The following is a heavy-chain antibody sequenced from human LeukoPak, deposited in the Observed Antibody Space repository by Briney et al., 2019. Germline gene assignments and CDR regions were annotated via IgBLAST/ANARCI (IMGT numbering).Heavy chain of an antibody. D-gene: IGHD3-22*01. CDR3: ARGYYFDSSIYGFEY. Sequence: GASVKVSCKASGYTFTSFTMNWVRQAPGQGLEWMGWINTNTGNPTYAQGFAGRFVFSLDTSVNTAYLQISSLKAEDTAVYYCARGYYFDSSIYGFEYWGQGTLVTVSS. CDR1: GYTFTSFT. J-gene: IGHJ4*02. CDR2: INTNTGNP. V-gene: IGHV7-4-1*02.